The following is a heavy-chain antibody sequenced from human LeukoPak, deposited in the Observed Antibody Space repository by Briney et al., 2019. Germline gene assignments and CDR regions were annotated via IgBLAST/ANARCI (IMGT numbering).Heavy chain of an antibody. CDR3: AKAYRTGWYYFDY. D-gene: IGHD6-19*01. V-gene: IGHV3-9*01. J-gene: IGHJ4*02. Sequence: GGSLRLSCGASGFTFGDYAVQWVRQARGKGVEGVSGISWNSGSIGSADSVTGRFTISRDNAKNSLYLQMNSLRAEATALYYCAKAYRTGWYYFDYWGQGTLVTVPS. CDR1: GFTFGDYA. CDR2: ISWNSGSI.